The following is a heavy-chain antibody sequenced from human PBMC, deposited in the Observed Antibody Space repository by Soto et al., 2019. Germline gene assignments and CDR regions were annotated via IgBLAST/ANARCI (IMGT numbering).Heavy chain of an antibody. CDR1: GFTFTSSA. V-gene: IGHV1-58*02. CDR3: AADPYCSGGSCYAWFDP. D-gene: IGHD2-15*01. Sequence: QMQLVQSGPEVKKPGTSVKVSCKACGFTFTSSAMQWVRQARGQRLEWIGWIVVGSGNTNYAQKFQERVTITRDMSTSTAYMELSSLRSEDTAVYYCAADPYCSGGSCYAWFDPWGQGTLVTVSS. J-gene: IGHJ5*02. CDR2: IVVGSGNT.